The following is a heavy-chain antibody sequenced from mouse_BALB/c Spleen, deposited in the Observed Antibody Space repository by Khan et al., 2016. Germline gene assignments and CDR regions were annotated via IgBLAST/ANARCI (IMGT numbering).Heavy chain of an antibody. CDR3: ERGRNWYFDV. CDR1: GYTFTSYW. Sequence: QVQLQQSGAELVKPGASVKLSCKTTGYTFTSYWIQWVKQRPGQGLGWIGEIFPGTGTTYYNEKFKGKATLTIDTSSSTAYMQLSSLTSEDSAVYFCERGRNWYFDVWGAGTTVTVSS. CDR2: IFPGTGTT. J-gene: IGHJ1*01. V-gene: IGHV1S132*01.